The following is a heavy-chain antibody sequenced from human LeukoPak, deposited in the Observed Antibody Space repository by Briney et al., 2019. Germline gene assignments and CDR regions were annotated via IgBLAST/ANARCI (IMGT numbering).Heavy chain of an antibody. CDR1: GFSFSNFG. V-gene: IGHV3-30*02. D-gene: IGHD3-22*01. CDR2: VRNDGSHE. Sequence: GGSLRLSCATSGFSFSNFGMYWVRQAPGKGLEWVGFVRNDGSHEKYGDSVKGRFTISRDNSESRLYLQMSSLRADDTAVYYCAKDPESNGYSDGSFDYWGQGTLVTVSS. CDR3: AKDPESNGYSDGSFDY. J-gene: IGHJ4*02.